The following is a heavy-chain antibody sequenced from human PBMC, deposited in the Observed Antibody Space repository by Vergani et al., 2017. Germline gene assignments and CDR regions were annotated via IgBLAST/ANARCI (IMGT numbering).Heavy chain of an antibody. Sequence: QVQLVQSGAEVKKPGASVKVSCKASGYTFTSYAMHWVRQAPGQRLEWMRWINAGNGNTKYSKKFQGRVTITRDTSASTAYMELSSLRSEDTAVYYCARTYGGNSGGDYWGQGTLVTVSS. CDR1: GYTFTSYA. D-gene: IGHD4-23*01. CDR2: INAGNGNT. V-gene: IGHV1-3*01. J-gene: IGHJ4*02. CDR3: ARTYGGNSGGDY.